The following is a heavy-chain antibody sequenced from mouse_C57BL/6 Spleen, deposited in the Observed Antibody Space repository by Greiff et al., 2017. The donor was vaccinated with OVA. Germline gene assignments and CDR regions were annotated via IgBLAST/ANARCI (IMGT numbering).Heavy chain of an antibody. CDR1: GFTIKDDY. D-gene: IGHD1-1*01. J-gene: IGHJ2*01. CDR3: TVVGGYYFDY. V-gene: IGHV14-4*01. CDR2: IDPENGDT. Sequence: VQLQQSGAELVRPGASVKLSCTASGFTIKDDYMPWVKQRPEQGLEWIGWIDPENGDTEYASKFQGKATITADTTSNPAYLQLSSLTSEDTAVYYCTVVGGYYFDYWGQGTTLTVSS.